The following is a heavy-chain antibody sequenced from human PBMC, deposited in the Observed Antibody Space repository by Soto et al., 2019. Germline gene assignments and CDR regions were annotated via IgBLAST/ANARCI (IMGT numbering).Heavy chain of an antibody. Sequence: LRLSCAASGFTFSSCAMSWVRQAPAKGLEWVSAIRDSDSGGTTYYADSVKGRLTISRDDSKNTLYLQMCSLRAEDTAMYYCAKVRVGIDVDFDYWGQGALVTVSS. CDR3: AKVRVGIDVDFDY. V-gene: IGHV3-23*01. D-gene: IGHD2-21*01. J-gene: IGHJ4*02. CDR1: GFTFSSCA. CDR2: IRDSDSGGTT.